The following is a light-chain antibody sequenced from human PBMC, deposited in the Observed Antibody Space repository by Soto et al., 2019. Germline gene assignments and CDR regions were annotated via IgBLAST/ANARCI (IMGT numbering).Light chain of an antibody. J-gene: IGKJ1*01. CDR1: QSVKNNY. CDR2: GAS. CDR3: QQYGTLPRT. V-gene: IGKV3-20*01. Sequence: DIVLTQSPGTLSLSPGERATLSCRPSQSVKNNYLAWYQQKPGQAPRLLIYGASSRATGIPDRFSGSGSGTDFTLTIARLEPEDFAVYYCQQYGTLPRTFGQGTKVDIK.